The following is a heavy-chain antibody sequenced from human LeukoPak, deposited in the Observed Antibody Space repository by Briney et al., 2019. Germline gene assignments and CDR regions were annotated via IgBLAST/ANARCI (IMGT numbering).Heavy chain of an antibody. V-gene: IGHV3-7*01. D-gene: IGHD6-19*01. CDR3: GRLARNAWYAVDY. Sequence: GGSLRLSCGVSDFTFSFYWMTWVRQAPGEGLEWVANILPDGSEKYYLDSVKGRFTISRDNPTNSLYLQINSLRAEDTALYYCGRLARNAWYAVDYWGQGTLVTVSS. CDR2: ILPDGSEK. CDR1: DFTFSFYW. J-gene: IGHJ4*02.